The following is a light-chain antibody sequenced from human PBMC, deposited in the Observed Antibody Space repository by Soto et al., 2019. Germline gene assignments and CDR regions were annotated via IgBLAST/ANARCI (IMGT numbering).Light chain of an antibody. CDR2: AAS. CDR1: QGISSY. CDR3: QHLDINST. Sequence: DIQLTQSPSFLSASVGDRVTITCRASQGISSYLAWYQQKPGKAPKLLIYAASTLQSGVPSRFSGSGSGTEFTLTISSLQPKDFATYSCQHLDINSTSGQGTRRE. V-gene: IGKV1-9*01. J-gene: IGKJ5*01.